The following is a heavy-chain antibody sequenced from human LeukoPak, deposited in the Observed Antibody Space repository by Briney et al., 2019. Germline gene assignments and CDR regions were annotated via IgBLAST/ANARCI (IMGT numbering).Heavy chain of an antibody. D-gene: IGHD5-24*01. V-gene: IGHV3-21*01. Sequence: GGSLRLSCAASGFTFSSYWMSWVRQAPGKGLEWVSSIGSSSVSIYYADSVKGRFTISRDNAKQSLFLQMNSLRVEDLGVYYCARGRRWLQPLDYWGQGTLVTVSS. CDR2: IGSSSVSI. CDR3: ARGRRWLQPLDY. CDR1: GFTFSSYW. J-gene: IGHJ4*02.